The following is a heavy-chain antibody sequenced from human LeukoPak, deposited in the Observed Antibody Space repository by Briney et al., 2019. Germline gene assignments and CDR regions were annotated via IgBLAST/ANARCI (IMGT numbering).Heavy chain of an antibody. Sequence: ASVRVSCKASGYTFTAQYMHWVRQAPGQGLEWMGWINPNSGGTNYAQKFQGRVTMTRDTSISTAYMELSRLRSDDTAVYYCARDLVSKIAARPTFDYWGQGTLVTVSS. D-gene: IGHD6-6*01. CDR1: GYTFTAQY. CDR2: INPNSGGT. V-gene: IGHV1-2*02. J-gene: IGHJ4*02. CDR3: ARDLVSKIAARPTFDY.